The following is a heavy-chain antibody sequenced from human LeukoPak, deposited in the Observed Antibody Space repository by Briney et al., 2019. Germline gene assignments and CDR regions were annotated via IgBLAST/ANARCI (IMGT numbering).Heavy chain of an antibody. CDR1: GYSFTSYW. Sequence: GESLKISCKGSGYSFTSYWIGWVRQMPGKGLEWMGIIYPGDSDTRYSPSFQGHVTISGDKSISTAYLQWSSLKASDTAMYYCARKQNDFWSGYDGSTYPFDIWGQGTMVTVSS. J-gene: IGHJ3*02. CDR3: ARKQNDFWSGYDGSTYPFDI. D-gene: IGHD3-3*01. CDR2: IYPGDSDT. V-gene: IGHV5-51*01.